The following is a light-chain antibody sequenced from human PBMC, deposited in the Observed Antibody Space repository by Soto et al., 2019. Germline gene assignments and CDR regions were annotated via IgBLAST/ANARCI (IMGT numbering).Light chain of an antibody. CDR3: QQYNNWPGT. CDR1: QSVSSN. V-gene: IGKV3-15*01. CDR2: GAS. J-gene: IGKJ1*01. Sequence: EIVMTQSPATLSVSPGERATLSCRASQSVSSNLAWYQQKPGQAPRLLIYGASTRATGIPARFSGSGSGTELTPTISSLQSEDFAVYYCQQYNNWPGTFGQGTKVEIK.